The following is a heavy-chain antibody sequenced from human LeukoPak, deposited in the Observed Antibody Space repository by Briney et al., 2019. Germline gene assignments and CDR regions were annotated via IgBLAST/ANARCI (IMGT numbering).Heavy chain of an antibody. V-gene: IGHV1-2*02. Sequence: ASVKVSCKASGYTFTGYYMHWVRQAPGQGLEWMGWINPNSGGTNYAQKFQGRVTMTRDTSISTAYMELSRLRSDDTAVYYCARGLVTRVGVPAPRYGMDVWGQGTTVTVSS. CDR3: ARGLVTRVGVPAPRYGMDV. CDR1: GYTFTGYY. J-gene: IGHJ6*02. D-gene: IGHD1-26*01. CDR2: INPNSGGT.